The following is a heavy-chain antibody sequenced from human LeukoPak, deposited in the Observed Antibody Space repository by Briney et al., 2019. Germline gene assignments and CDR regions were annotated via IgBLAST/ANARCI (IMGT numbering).Heavy chain of an antibody. CDR1: DDSVSSSRYY. CDR2: IYHGSA. V-gene: IGHV4-61*01. CDR3: AREGGRQWLVSGALDS. Sequence: PSETLSLTCTVSDDSVSSSRYYWTWIRQPPGKGLEWIGYIYHGSATYNPSLESRVTLSMDTSKNQYSLKMTSVTAADTAVYYCAREGGRQWLVSGALDSWGQGTLVTVSS. J-gene: IGHJ5*01. D-gene: IGHD6-19*01.